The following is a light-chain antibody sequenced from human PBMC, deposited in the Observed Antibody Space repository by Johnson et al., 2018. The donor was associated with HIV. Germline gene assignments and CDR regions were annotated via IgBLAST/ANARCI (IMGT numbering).Light chain of an antibody. Sequence: QSVLSQPPSVSAAPGQKVTISCSGSSSNIGNNYVSWYQQLPGTAPKLLIYDNNNRPSGIPDRFSGSKSGTSATLGITGLQTGDEADYYCGTWYSSLSAPYVFGTGTKVTVL. CDR2: DNN. CDR1: SSNIGNNY. CDR3: GTWYSSLSAPYV. V-gene: IGLV1-51*01. J-gene: IGLJ1*01.